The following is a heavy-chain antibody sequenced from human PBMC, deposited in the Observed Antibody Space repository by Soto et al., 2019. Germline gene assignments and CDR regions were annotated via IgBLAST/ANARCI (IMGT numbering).Heavy chain of an antibody. CDR1: GFTFSSYA. CDR3: AKDRAMVPGPFDY. Sequence: GGSLRLSCAASGFTFSSYAMSWVRQAPGKGLEWVSAISGSGGSTYYADSVKGRFTISRDNSKNTVYLQMNSLRAEDTAVYYCAKDRAMVPGPFDYWGQGTPVTVSS. D-gene: IGHD5-18*01. J-gene: IGHJ4*02. CDR2: ISGSGGST. V-gene: IGHV3-23*01.